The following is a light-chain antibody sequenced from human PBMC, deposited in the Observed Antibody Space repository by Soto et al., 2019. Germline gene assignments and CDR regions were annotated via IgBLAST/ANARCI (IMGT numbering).Light chain of an antibody. CDR3: NSYTSSSTQV. Sequence: SALTQPASVSGSPGQSITISCTGTSSDIGTYNYVSWYQQHPGKAPKLMIYEVSNRPSGVSNRFSGSKSGNTASLTISGLQPEDEADYYCNSYTSSSTQVFGGGTKLTVL. V-gene: IGLV2-14*01. CDR2: EVS. J-gene: IGLJ3*02. CDR1: SSDIGTYNY.